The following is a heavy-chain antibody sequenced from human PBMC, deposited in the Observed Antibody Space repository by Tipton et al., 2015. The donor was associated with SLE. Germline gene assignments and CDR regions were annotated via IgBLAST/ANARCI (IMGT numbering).Heavy chain of an antibody. CDR2: IYAWGST. Sequence: LRLSCTVSGGSISSTNYFWNWIRQPAGKTLEWIGRIYAWGSTDYNPSLRSRVTMSVDTPKNQFSLKLTSVTAGDTAVYYCAREGGDIFGDAFDIWGRGTMVTVSS. CDR1: GGSISSTNYF. V-gene: IGHV4-61*02. CDR3: AREGGDIFGDAFDI. J-gene: IGHJ3*02. D-gene: IGHD3-3*02.